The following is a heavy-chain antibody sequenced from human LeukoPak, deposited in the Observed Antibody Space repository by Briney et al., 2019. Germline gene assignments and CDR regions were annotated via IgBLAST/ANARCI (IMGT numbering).Heavy chain of an antibody. V-gene: IGHV3-7*05. D-gene: IGHD5-24*01. CDR2: INQDGSET. J-gene: IGHJ3*01. CDR3: VRGFDGYFGFDL. Sequence: PRRSLRLSRAASGFTFSTYWMSSVRLAPGKWLEWVANINQDGSETFYVDSVKGRFTISRDNGKNSMFVQMDSLRAEDTAVYYCVRGFDGYFGFDLWGQGTMVTVSS. CDR1: GFTFSTYW.